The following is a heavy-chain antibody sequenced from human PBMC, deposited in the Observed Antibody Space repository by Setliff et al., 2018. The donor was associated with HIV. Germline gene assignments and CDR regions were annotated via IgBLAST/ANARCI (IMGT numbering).Heavy chain of an antibody. CDR1: GGSLRTFH. CDR3: AKRRESGTLYDAFDP. Sequence: SETLSLTCTVSGGSLRTFHWTWLRQAPGKGLEWLGHIYDVGVTNYNPSLKNRVTISLDASQTRCSLTLASVTATGTAVYFCAKRRESGTLYDAFDPWGQGILVTVSS. D-gene: IGHD3-10*01. CDR2: IYDVGVT. J-gene: IGHJ5*02. V-gene: IGHV4-59*08.